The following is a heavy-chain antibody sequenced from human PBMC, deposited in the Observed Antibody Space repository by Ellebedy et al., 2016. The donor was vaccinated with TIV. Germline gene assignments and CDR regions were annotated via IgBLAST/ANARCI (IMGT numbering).Heavy chain of an antibody. CDR3: ARGGYSSGWYADY. CDR2: ISSSSSYI. V-gene: IGHV3-21*01. D-gene: IGHD6-19*01. J-gene: IGHJ4*02. Sequence: GESLKISXAASGFTFSSYSMNWVRQAPGKGLEWVSSISSSSSYIYYADSVKGRFTISRDNAKNSLYLQMNSLRAEDTAVYYCARGGYSSGWYADYWGQGTLVTVSS. CDR1: GFTFSSYS.